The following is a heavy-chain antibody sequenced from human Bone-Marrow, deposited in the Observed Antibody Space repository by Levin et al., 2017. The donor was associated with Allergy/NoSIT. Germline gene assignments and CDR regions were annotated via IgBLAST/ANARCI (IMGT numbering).Heavy chain of an antibody. CDR3: VRALGTISGSGDV. Sequence: SVKVSCKASGGTFSTYPISWVRQAQGQGLEWMGGIIPTLGAANYAQKFQGRVTITALESANTVFMEMTNLRSEDTAVYYCVRALGTISGSGDVWGQGTKITVS. V-gene: IGHV1-69*13. J-gene: IGHJ6*02. D-gene: IGHD3-3*01. CDR1: GGTFSTYP. CDR2: IIPTLGAA.